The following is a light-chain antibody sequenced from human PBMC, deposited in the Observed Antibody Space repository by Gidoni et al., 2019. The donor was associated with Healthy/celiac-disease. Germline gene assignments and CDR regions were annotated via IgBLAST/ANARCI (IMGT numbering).Light chain of an antibody. Sequence: GSPGQPITISCTGTSSDVGGYNYVSWYQQHPGKAPKLMISDVSHRPSGVSNRFSGSKSGNTASLTISGLQAEDEADYYCSSYTSSSTPSWVFGGGTKLTVL. V-gene: IGLV2-14*03. J-gene: IGLJ3*02. CDR3: SSYTSSSTPSWV. CDR1: SSDVGGYNY. CDR2: DVS.